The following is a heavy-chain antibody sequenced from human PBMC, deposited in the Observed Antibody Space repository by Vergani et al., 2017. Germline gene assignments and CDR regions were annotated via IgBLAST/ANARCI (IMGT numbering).Heavy chain of an antibody. J-gene: IGHJ4*02. CDR3: ARGDYGILTDYRY. CDR1: GYTFSNYY. V-gene: IGHV1-46*03. CDR2: INPSGGHT. Sequence: QVQVVQSGAEVKKSGASVKVSCKTSGYTFSNYYMHWVRKAPGQGLEWMVIINPSGGHTNYAQKFQGRVTMTRDTSTSTVYMELSSLRSEDTAIYYCARGDYGILTDYRYWGQGTLVTVSA. D-gene: IGHD3-9*01.